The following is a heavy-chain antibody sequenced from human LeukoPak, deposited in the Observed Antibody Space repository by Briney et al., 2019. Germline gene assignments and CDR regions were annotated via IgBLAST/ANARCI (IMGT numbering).Heavy chain of an antibody. CDR3: AKGGGNPRGDYYYYYMDV. D-gene: IGHD4-23*01. CDR1: GFTFSSYA. Sequence: GGSLRHSCAASGFTFSSYAMSWVRQAPGKGLEWVSAISGSGGSTYYADSVKGRFTISRDNSKNTLYLQMNSLRAEDTAVYYCAKGGGNPRGDYYYYYMDVWGNGTTVTVSS. J-gene: IGHJ6*03. V-gene: IGHV3-23*01. CDR2: ISGSGGST.